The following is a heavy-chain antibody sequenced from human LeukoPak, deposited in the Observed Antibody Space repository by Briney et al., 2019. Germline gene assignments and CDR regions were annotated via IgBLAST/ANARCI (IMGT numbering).Heavy chain of an antibody. D-gene: IGHD3-10*01. CDR2: ISSSSSTI. Sequence: GGSLRLSCAASGFTFSSYSMNWVRQAPGKGLEWVSYISSSSSTIYYAGSVKGRFTISRDNAKNSLYLQMNSLRDEDTAVYYCARFAYYYGSGSYYPSDYWGQGTLVTVSS. V-gene: IGHV3-48*02. J-gene: IGHJ4*02. CDR3: ARFAYYYGSGSYYPSDY. CDR1: GFTFSSYS.